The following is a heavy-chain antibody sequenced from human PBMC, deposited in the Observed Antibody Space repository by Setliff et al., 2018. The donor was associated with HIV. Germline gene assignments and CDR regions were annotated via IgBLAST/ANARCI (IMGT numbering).Heavy chain of an antibody. D-gene: IGHD2-2*02. J-gene: IGHJ6*03. V-gene: IGHV4-4*07. CDR3: AREGFYNSYYYYMDV. CDR2: IFTSGTT. Sequence: PSETLSLTCTVSDGSISNYYWNWIRQPAGKGLEWIGRIFTSGTTNYNPSLRSRVTISVDTSKNQFSLRLSSVTAADTAVYYCAREGFYNSYYYYMDVCGIGTTVTVSS. CDR1: DGSISNYY.